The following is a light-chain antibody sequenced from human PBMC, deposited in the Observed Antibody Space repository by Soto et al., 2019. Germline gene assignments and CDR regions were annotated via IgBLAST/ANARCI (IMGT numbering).Light chain of an antibody. Sequence: EIVMTQSPATLSVSPGERATLSCRASQSVSSNLAWYQQKPGQAPSLLIYGASTRATGIPARFSGSGSGTDFSLTISSLEPEDSAVYYCQQYNNWPRTFGQGTKVDIK. CDR1: QSVSSN. V-gene: IGKV3-15*01. J-gene: IGKJ1*01. CDR3: QQYNNWPRT. CDR2: GAS.